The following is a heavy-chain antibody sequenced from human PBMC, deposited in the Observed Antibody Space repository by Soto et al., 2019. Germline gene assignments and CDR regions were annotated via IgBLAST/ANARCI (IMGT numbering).Heavy chain of an antibody. CDR3: ARGGYSGNSKDPFYI. CDR2: IYPGDSDT. V-gene: IGHV5-51*01. D-gene: IGHD6-25*01. Sequence: PGESRKISCKGSGYTFTAYWIGWVRQMPGKGLEWMGIIYPGDSDTRYSPSFQGQVTISADKSISTAYLQWSSLKASDTAMFYCARGGYSGNSKDPFYIWGPGTMVTVSS. J-gene: IGHJ3*02. CDR1: GYTFTAYW.